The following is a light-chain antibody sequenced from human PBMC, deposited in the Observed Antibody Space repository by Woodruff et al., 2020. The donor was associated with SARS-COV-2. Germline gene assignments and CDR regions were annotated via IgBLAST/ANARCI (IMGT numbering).Light chain of an antibody. CDR3: CSYAGSYTRV. CDR1: SSDLGGNNY. CDR2: DVS. V-gene: IGLV2-11*01. J-gene: IGLJ3*02. Sequence: TSSDLGGNNYVSWYQQHPGNAPKLMIYDVSKRPSGVPDRFSGSKSGNTASLTISGLQAEDEADYYCCSYAGSYTRVFGGGTK.